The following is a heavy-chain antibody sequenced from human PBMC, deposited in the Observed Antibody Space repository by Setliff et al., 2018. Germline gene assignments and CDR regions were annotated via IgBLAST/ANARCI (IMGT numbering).Heavy chain of an antibody. CDR2: VYYSGDT. Sequence: SETLSLTCSVSGGSISNSDYYWDWIRQPPGKGLEWIGRVYYSGDTYYIPSLLSRVTISVDTSKNQFSLKLSSVTAADTSVYFCARHRPNLPFDAWGQGALVTVSS. V-gene: IGHV4-39*01. J-gene: IGHJ4*02. D-gene: IGHD7-27*01. CDR1: GGSISNSDYY. CDR3: ARHRPNLPFDA.